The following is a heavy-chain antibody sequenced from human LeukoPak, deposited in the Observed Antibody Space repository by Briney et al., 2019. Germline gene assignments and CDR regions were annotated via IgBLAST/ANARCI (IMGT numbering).Heavy chain of an antibody. V-gene: IGHV4-39*01. CDR1: GGSISSSSYY. CDR3: ARRKYDFWSGYYEGGHWFDP. CDR2: IYYSGST. Sequence: SETLSLTCTVSGGSISSSSYYWGWIRQPPGKGLEWIGSIYYSGSTYYNPSLKSRVTISVDTSKNQFSLKLSSVTAADTAVYYCARRKYDFWSGYYEGGHWFDPWGQGTLATVSS. D-gene: IGHD3-3*01. J-gene: IGHJ5*02.